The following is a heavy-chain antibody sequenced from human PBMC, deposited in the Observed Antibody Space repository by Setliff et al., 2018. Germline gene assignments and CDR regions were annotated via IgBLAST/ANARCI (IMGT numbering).Heavy chain of an antibody. D-gene: IGHD5-18*01. CDR2: IFYSGST. Sequence: PSETLSLTCTVSGGSISSSSYYWVWIRQPPGKGLEWIGNIFYSGSTYYNPSLKSRVTISIDTSKNQFSLKLSSVTAADTAVYFCASTAYGYSYDYWGQGTLVTVSS. CDR1: GGSISSSSYY. V-gene: IGHV4-39*07. CDR3: ASTAYGYSYDY. J-gene: IGHJ4*02.